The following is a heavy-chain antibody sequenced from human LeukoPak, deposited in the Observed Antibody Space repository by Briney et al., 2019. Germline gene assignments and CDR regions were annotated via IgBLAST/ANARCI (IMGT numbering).Heavy chain of an antibody. CDR1: GLTFSGYS. CDR2: ISSSSTYI. J-gene: IGHJ4*02. D-gene: IGHD3-22*01. V-gene: IGHV3-21*01. Sequence: PGGSLRLSCAASGLTFSGYSMNWVRQAPGKGLEWVSSISSSSTYIYYADSVKGRFTISRDNAKSSLYLQLNSLRAEDTAVYYCARGAGLYYYDTSGYYSSSDYWGRGTLVTVSS. CDR3: ARGAGLYYYDTSGYYSSSDY.